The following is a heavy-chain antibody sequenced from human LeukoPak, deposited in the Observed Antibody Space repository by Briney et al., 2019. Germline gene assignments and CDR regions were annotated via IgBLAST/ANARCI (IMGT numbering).Heavy chain of an antibody. CDR1: GFTFSSYA. J-gene: IGHJ4*02. CDR3: AKDAPDIYPRTKATFEY. V-gene: IGHV3-23*01. CDR2: ISGSGGST. Sequence: GGSLRLSCAASGFTFSSYAMTWVRQAPGKGLEWVSAISGSGGSTYYADSVKGRFTISRDNSKNTLYLQMNSLRAGDTAVYYCAKDAPDIYPRTKATFEYWGQGTVVTVSS. D-gene: IGHD1-14*01.